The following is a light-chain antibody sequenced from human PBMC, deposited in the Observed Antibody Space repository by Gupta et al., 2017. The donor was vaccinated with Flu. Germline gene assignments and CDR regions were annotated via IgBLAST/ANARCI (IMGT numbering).Light chain of an antibody. Sequence: IVFTQSPGPLSLSPGASATLSCRASPSRSGSLAWYQQKPGQAPRLLIFSASGRATGTPGRFSGSGSGTDFTLTISRVEAEDVGVYYCQQHAGSPCTFGPGTKVEIK. CDR1: PSRSGS. CDR3: QQHAGSPCT. CDR2: SAS. J-gene: IGKJ3*01. V-gene: IGKV3-20*01.